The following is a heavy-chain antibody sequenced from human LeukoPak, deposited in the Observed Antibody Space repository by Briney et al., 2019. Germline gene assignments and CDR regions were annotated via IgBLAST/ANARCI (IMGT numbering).Heavy chain of an antibody. CDR2: INPKTGVT. D-gene: IGHD1-14*01. J-gene: IGHJ5*01. V-gene: IGHV1-2*02. CDR1: GYTFADYH. Sequence: ASVKVSCKTSGYTFADYHLTWVRQAPGQGFEWLGWINPKTGVTKYAQNLLGRVTMTSDTSISTAYMELSRLTSDDTALYFCARDIILDSWGQGTLVTVSS. CDR3: ARDIILDS.